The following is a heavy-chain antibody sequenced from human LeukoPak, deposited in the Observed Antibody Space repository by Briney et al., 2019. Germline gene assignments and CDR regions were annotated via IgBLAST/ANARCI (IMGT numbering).Heavy chain of an antibody. J-gene: IGHJ5*02. D-gene: IGHD3-10*01. CDR2: ISPSGGST. V-gene: IGHV1-46*01. Sequence: ASVKVSCKAFGYTFTSNYMHWVRQAPGQGPEWMGVISPSGGSTTYAQKFQGRVTLTRDMSTSTDYLELSSLRSEDTAVYYCARQRRITMVRGAAEHLFDPWGQGTLVTVSS. CDR1: GYTFTSNY. CDR3: ARQRRITMVRGAAEHLFDP.